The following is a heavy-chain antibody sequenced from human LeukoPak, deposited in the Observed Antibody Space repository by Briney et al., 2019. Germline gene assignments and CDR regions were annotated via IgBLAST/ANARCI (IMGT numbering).Heavy chain of an antibody. J-gene: IGHJ4*02. CDR3: ANRGIYGYFNY. Sequence: SETLSLTCTVTGGSINDNNYYWGWVRQPPGKGLEWIGRVSYSGTTWYNPSLKSRVIISADTSKNQFSLRLTAVTASDTAVYYCANRGIYGYFNYWGQGTQVTVSS. CDR1: GGSINDNNYY. D-gene: IGHD3-10*01. V-gene: IGHV4-39*01. CDR2: VSYSGTT.